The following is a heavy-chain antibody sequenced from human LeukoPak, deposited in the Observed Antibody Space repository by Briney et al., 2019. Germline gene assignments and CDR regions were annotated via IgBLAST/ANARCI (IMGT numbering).Heavy chain of an antibody. CDR2: ISYDGSNK. CDR3: AKDAEYGSGSYRNWFDP. Sequence: GGSLRLSCAASGFTFSSYGMPWVRQAPGKGLEWVAVISYDGSNKYYADSVKGRFTISRGNSKNTLYLQMNSLRAEDTAVYYCAKDAEYGSGSYRNWFDPWGQGTLVTVSS. D-gene: IGHD3-10*01. V-gene: IGHV3-30*18. CDR1: GFTFSSYG. J-gene: IGHJ5*02.